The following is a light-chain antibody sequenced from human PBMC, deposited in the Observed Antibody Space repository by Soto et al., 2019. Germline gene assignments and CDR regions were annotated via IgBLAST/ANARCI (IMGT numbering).Light chain of an antibody. J-gene: IGKJ2*01. CDR3: QQYNNWLYT. V-gene: IGKV3-15*01. Sequence: EIVITQSPSTLSVSPGERATLSCRASQSVSSSLAWYQQKPGQAPRLLFYGASTRATGVPARFSGSGSGTEFTLTISSLQSEDLAVYYCQQYNNWLYTFGQGTKVDIK. CDR2: GAS. CDR1: QSVSSS.